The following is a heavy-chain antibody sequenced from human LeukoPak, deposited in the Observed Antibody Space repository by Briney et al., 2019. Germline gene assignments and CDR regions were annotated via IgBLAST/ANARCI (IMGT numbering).Heavy chain of an antibody. Sequence: PSETLSLTCTVFGGSISSSSYYWGWIRQPPGKGLEWIGSIYYSGSTYYNPSLKSRVTISVDTSKNQFSLKLSSVTAADTAVYYCARLFSDSVVVVVTNYYMDVWGKGTTVTVSS. V-gene: IGHV4-39*01. D-gene: IGHD3-22*01. CDR2: IYYSGST. CDR3: ARLFSDSVVVVVTNYYMDV. CDR1: GGSISSSSYY. J-gene: IGHJ6*03.